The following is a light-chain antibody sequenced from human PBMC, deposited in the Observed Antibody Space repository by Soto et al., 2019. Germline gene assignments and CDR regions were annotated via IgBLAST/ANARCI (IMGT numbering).Light chain of an antibody. J-gene: IGKJ1*01. V-gene: IGKV1-17*01. CDR2: AAS. CDR3: LQHHTYHVT. CDR1: QGIRNG. Sequence: DIHVTQSPSSLSASVGDTITITCRASQGIRNGLGCCQQKPGKAPKRLIYAASTLHSGVPSRFSGSGSDTEFTLTTNSLQPEDFATYFCLQHHTYHVTFGQGTRL.